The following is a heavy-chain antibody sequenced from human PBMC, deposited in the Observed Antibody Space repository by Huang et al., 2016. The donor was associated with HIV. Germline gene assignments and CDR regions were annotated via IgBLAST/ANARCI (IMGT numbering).Heavy chain of an antibody. Sequence: QVPLVQSGAEVKKPGSSVKVSCKASGGTFTTYTITWVRQAPGQGLEWIGGINPIFGTPNYAQKCQGRVTITADEATSTAYMELSSLRSEDTAVYYCAREYYYDNSGYYFDYWGQGTLVTVSS. V-gene: IGHV1-69*13. CDR3: AREYYYDNSGYYFDY. CDR1: GGTFTTYT. J-gene: IGHJ4*02. D-gene: IGHD3-22*01. CDR2: INPIFGTP.